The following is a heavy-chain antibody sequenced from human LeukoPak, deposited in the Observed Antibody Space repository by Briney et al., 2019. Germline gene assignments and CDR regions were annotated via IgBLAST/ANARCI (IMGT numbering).Heavy chain of an antibody. D-gene: IGHD4-17*01. Sequence: GGSLRLSCAASGFIFSSYGMHWVRQAPGKGLEWVAVISYDGSNKYYADSVKGRFTISRDNSKNTLYLQMNSLRAEDTAVYYCAKGLPGTVTTYFDYWGQGTLVTVSS. J-gene: IGHJ4*02. V-gene: IGHV3-30*18. CDR2: ISYDGSNK. CDR3: AKGLPGTVTTYFDY. CDR1: GFIFSSYG.